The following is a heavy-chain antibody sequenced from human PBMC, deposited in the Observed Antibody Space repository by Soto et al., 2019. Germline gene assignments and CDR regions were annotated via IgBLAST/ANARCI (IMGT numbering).Heavy chain of an antibody. CDR2: INTDGSST. V-gene: IGHV3-74*01. Sequence: GGSLRLSCAASGFTFTSYWMHWVRQVPEKGLVWVSRINTDGSSTNYADSVKGRFTIFRDNAKNTLYLQMNSLSAEDTAMYYRTSRQTITQGFEYWGQGTLVTVSS. CDR3: TSRQTITQGFEY. J-gene: IGHJ4*02. CDR1: GFTFTSYW.